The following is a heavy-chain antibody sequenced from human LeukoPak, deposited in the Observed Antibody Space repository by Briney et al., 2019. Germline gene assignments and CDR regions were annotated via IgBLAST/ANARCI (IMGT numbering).Heavy chain of an antibody. Sequence: SETLSLTCTVSGGSISSSDYYWGWISQPPGKGLEWIGSMSYSGSAHYNPSLKSRVTISADTSKNQFSLKLSSVTAADTAMYYCARPYTSGWSGVKYWGQGTLVTVSS. V-gene: IGHV4-39*01. CDR2: MSYSGSA. CDR3: ARPYTSGWSGVKY. J-gene: IGHJ4*02. CDR1: GGSISSSDYY. D-gene: IGHD6-19*01.